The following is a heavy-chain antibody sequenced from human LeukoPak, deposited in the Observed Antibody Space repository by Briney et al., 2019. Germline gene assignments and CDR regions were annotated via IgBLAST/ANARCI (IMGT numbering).Heavy chain of an antibody. CDR1: GYTFTSYD. V-gene: IGHV1-8*01. Sequence: EASVKVSCKASGYTFTSYDIKWVRQATGQGLEWMGWMNPNSGNTGYAQKFQGRVTMTRNTSISTAYMELSSLRSEDTAVYYCARGGVEQWLDLDYWGQGTLVTVSS. CDR2: MNPNSGNT. CDR3: ARGGVEQWLDLDY. J-gene: IGHJ4*02. D-gene: IGHD6-19*01.